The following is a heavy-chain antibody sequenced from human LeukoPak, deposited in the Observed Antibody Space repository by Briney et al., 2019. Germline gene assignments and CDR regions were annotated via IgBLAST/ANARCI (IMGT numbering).Heavy chain of an antibody. Sequence: SETLSLTCTVSGGSISSYYWSWIRQPAGKGLEWIGRIYTSGSTNYNPSLKSRVTMSVDTSKNQFSLKLGSVTAADTAVYYCARVKTNSGWPYYFDYWGQGTLVTVSS. D-gene: IGHD6-19*01. CDR3: ARVKTNSGWPYYFDY. CDR1: GGSISSYY. CDR2: IYTSGST. V-gene: IGHV4-4*07. J-gene: IGHJ4*02.